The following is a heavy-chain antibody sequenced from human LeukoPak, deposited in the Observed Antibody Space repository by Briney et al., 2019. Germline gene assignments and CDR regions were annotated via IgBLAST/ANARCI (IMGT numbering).Heavy chain of an antibody. D-gene: IGHD2-2*01. CDR3: AKVPVVPAAPRVYYFDY. CDR2: ISGSGGST. J-gene: IGHJ4*02. V-gene: IGHV3-23*01. Sequence: GGSLRLSCAASGFTFSSYAMSWVRQAPGKGLEWVSAISGSGGSTYYADSVKGRFTISRDNFKNTLYLQMNSLRAEDTAVYYCAKVPVVPAAPRVYYFDYWGQGTLVTVSS. CDR1: GFTFSSYA.